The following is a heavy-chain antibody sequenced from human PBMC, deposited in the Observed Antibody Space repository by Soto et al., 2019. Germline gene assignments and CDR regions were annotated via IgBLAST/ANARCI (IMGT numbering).Heavy chain of an antibody. J-gene: IGHJ6*02. V-gene: IGHV3-49*03. CDR2: IRSKAYGGTT. CDR3: TRDGGAAGTVYYGMDV. Sequence: GGSLRLSCTASGFTFGDYAMSWFRQAPGKGLEWVGFIRSKAYGGTTEYAASVKGRFTISRDDSKSIAYLQMNSLKTEDTAVYYCTRDGGAAGTVYYGMDVWGQGTTVTVPS. D-gene: IGHD6-13*01. CDR1: GFTFGDYA.